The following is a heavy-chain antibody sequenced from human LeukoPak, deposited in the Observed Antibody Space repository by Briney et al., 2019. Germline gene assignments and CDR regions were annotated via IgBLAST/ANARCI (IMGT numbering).Heavy chain of an antibody. CDR1: GGSFSGYY. J-gene: IGHJ5*02. CDR2: INHSGST. CDR3: ARGRGLLWFGGNWFDP. V-gene: IGHV4-34*01. D-gene: IGHD3-10*01. Sequence: PSETLSLTCAVYGGSFSGYYWSWIRQPPGKGLEWIGEINHSGSTNYKPSLKSRVTTSVDTSKNQFSLKLSSVTAADTAVYYCARGRGLLWFGGNWFDPWGQGTLVTVSS.